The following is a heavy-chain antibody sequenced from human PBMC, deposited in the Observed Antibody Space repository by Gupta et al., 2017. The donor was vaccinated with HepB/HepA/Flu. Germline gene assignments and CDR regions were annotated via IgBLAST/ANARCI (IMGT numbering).Heavy chain of an antibody. CDR2: IYWDDDK. CDR3: AHSTNYYDSSGYDY. Sequence: QITLKESGPTLVKPTQTLTLTCTFSGFSLGTSGVGWGWIRQPPGKALEWLALIYWDDDKRYSPSLKSRLTITKDTSKNQVVLTMTNMDPVDTATYYCAHSTNYYDSSGYDYWGQGTLVTVSS. J-gene: IGHJ4*02. CDR1: GFSLGTSGVG. D-gene: IGHD3-22*01. V-gene: IGHV2-5*02.